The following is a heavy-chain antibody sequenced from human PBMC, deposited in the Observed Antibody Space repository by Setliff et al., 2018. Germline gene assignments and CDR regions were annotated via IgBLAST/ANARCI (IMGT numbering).Heavy chain of an antibody. D-gene: IGHD6-13*01. J-gene: IGHJ3*02. CDR2: ISRSSTYI. V-gene: IGHV3-21*01. Sequence: GESLRLSCAASGFTFSTHSMNWVCQAPGKGLEWASSISRSSTYIYYADSMKGRFTISRDNAKNSLYLQMNSLRAEDTAVYYCASAGHSGSWFPFDAFHIWGQGTMVTVSS. CDR3: ASAGHSGSWFPFDAFHI. CDR1: GFTFSTHS.